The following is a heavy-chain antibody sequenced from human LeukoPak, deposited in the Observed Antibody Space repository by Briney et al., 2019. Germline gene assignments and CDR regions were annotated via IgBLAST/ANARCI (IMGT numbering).Heavy chain of an antibody. V-gene: IGHV3-23*01. CDR3: ARDNPYDFWSGYPTGYMDV. CDR2: ISGSGGST. J-gene: IGHJ6*02. CDR1: GFTFSSYA. D-gene: IGHD3-3*01. Sequence: GGSLRLSCAASGFTFSSYAMSWVRQAPGKGLEWVSAISGSGGSTYYADSVKGRFTISRDNSKNTLYLQMNSLRAEDTAVYYCARDNPYDFWSGYPTGYMDVWGQGTTVTVSS.